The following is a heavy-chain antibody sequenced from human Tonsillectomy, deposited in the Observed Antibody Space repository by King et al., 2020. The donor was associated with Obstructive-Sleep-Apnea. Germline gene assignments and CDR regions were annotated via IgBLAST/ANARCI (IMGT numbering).Heavy chain of an antibody. V-gene: IGHV1-18*01. D-gene: IGHD1-26*01. CDR2: ISGYNGNT. J-gene: IGHJ6*02. Sequence: QLVQSGAEVKKPGASVKVSCKASGYTFTSYGISWVRQAPGQGLEWMGWISGYNGNTNYAQKLQGRVTMTTDTSTSTAYMALRSLRSDDTAVYYCARELGEIVDSYCYGMDVWGQGTTVTVSS. CDR1: GYTFTSYG. CDR3: ARELGEIVDSYCYGMDV.